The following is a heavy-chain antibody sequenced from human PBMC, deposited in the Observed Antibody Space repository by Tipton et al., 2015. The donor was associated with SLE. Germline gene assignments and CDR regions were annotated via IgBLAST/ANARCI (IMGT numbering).Heavy chain of an antibody. CDR2: IRSHLNSFAT. Sequence: SLRLSCAASGFDLSESAIHWVRQASGKGLEWVGRIRSHLNSFATSYSESLEGRFTISRDDSKNMAYLQMNSLKTEDTAVYYCTRWGSGSPSDVWGTGTTVTVST. V-gene: IGHV3-73*01. D-gene: IGHD3-10*01. J-gene: IGHJ6*04. CDR1: GFDLSESA. CDR3: TRWGSGSPSDV.